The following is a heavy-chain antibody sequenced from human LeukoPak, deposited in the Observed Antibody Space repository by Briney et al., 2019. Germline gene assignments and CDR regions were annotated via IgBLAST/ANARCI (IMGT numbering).Heavy chain of an antibody. D-gene: IGHD3-22*01. V-gene: IGHV3-33*01. Sequence: GRFLRLSCAASGFTFSSYGMHWVRQAPGKGLEWVAVIWYDGSNKYYADSVKGRFTISRDNSKNTLYLQMNSLRAEDTAVYYCARDYRGDYYDSSGYVDYWGQGTLVTVSS. J-gene: IGHJ4*02. CDR3: ARDYRGDYYDSSGYVDY. CDR2: IWYDGSNK. CDR1: GFTFSSYG.